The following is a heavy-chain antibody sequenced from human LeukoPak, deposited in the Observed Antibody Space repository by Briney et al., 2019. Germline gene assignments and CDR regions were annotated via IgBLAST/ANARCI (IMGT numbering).Heavy chain of an antibody. CDR3: ARGTSTIVATFSY. CDR2: IYHSGTT. V-gene: IGHV4-38-2*02. Sequence: SETLSLTCTVSGYSISSGYYWGWIRQPPGKGLEWIGRIYHSGTTYYNPSLKSRVTISVDTSKNQFSLRLSSMTAADTAVYYCARGTSTIVATFSYWGQGTLVTVSS. J-gene: IGHJ4*02. D-gene: IGHD5-12*01. CDR1: GYSISSGYY.